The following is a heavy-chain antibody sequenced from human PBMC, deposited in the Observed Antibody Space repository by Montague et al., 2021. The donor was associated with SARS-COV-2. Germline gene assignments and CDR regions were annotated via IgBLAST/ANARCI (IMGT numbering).Heavy chain of an antibody. V-gene: IGHV4-31*03. CDR3: ARGRFLGWLLYSVVGALDI. CDR1: GGSISSGGYY. J-gene: IGHJ3*02. Sequence: TLSLTCTVSGGSISSGGYYWSWIRQHPGKGLEWIGYIYYSGSTYYNPSLKSRVTISVDTSKNQFSLKLSSVTAADTAVYYCARGRFLGWLLYSVVGALDIWGQGTMVTVSS. CDR2: IYYSGST. D-gene: IGHD3-3*01.